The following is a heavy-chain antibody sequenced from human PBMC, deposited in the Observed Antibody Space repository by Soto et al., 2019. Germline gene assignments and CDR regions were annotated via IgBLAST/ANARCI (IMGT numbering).Heavy chain of an antibody. Sequence: SETLSLTCAVYGGSFSGYYWSWIRQPPGKGLERIGEINHSGSTNYNPSLKSRVTISVDTSKNQFSLKLSSVTAADTALYYCARALSGHYGGNSGYYFDYWGQGTLVTVSS. CDR1: GGSFSGYY. J-gene: IGHJ4*02. D-gene: IGHD4-17*01. CDR3: ARALSGHYGGNSGYYFDY. V-gene: IGHV4-34*01. CDR2: INHSGST.